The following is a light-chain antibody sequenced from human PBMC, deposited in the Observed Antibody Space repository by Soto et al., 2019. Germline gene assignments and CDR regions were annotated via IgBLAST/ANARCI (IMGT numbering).Light chain of an antibody. J-gene: IGKJ1*01. CDR3: QQYGGSPRT. V-gene: IGKV3-20*01. CDR2: DAS. CDR1: QSVSSSS. Sequence: NVLTQSPGTLSLSPGERATLSCRASQSVSSSSLAWYQQKRGQAPRLLIHDASSRATGIPDRFSGSGSGTDFTLTIIRLEPEDFAVYYCQQYGGSPRTFGQGTKVDIK.